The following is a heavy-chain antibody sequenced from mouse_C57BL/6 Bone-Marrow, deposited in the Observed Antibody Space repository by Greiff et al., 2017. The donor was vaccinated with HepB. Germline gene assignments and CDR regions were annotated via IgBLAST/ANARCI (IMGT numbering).Heavy chain of an antibody. CDR1: GFNIKDDY. D-gene: IGHD2-12*01. CDR3: TTFLLQYYFDY. CDR2: IDPENGDT. J-gene: IGHJ2*01. V-gene: IGHV14-4*01. Sequence: VQLQQSGAELVRPGASVKLSCTASGFNIKDDYMHWVKQRPEQGLEWIGWIDPENGDTEYASKFQGKATITADKSSNTAYLQLSSLTSEDTAVYYCTTFLLQYYFDYWGQGTTLTVSS.